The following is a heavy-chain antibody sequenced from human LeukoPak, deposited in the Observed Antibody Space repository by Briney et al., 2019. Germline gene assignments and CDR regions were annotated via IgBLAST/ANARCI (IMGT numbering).Heavy chain of an antibody. V-gene: IGHV4-34*01. J-gene: IGHJ5*02. CDR3: ARGGHSSSWYSHWFDP. D-gene: IGHD6-13*01. CDR1: GGSFGGYY. CDR2: INHSGST. Sequence: SETLSLTCAVYGGSFGGYYWSWIRQPPGKGLEWIGEINHSGSTNYNPSLKSRVTISVDTSKNQFSLKLSSVTAADTAVYYCARGGHSSSWYSHWFDPWGQGTLVTVSS.